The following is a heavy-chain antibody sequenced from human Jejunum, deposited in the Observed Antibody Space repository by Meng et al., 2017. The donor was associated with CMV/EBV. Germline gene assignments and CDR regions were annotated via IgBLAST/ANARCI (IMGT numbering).Heavy chain of an antibody. D-gene: IGHD5-12*01. J-gene: IGHJ4*02. Sequence: QITLQESGPTLVKPTQTLTLTCSFSGFSLNTNRVGVGWIRRPPGKALEWLGLIYWDDDKRYSPSLKSRLSISKDTSRNQVVLTMTNMDPVDTATYFCGHGYPDPSYCFDYWGPGTMVTVSA. V-gene: IGHV2-5*02. CDR2: IYWDDDK. CDR3: GHGYPDPSYCFDY. CDR1: GFSLNTNRVG.